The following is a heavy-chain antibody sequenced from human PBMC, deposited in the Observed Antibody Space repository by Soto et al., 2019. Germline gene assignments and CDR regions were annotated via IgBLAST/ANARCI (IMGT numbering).Heavy chain of an antibody. CDR1: GFSLSTSGVG. CDR2: IYWDDDK. J-gene: IGHJ3*02. Sequence: SGPTLVKPTQTLTLTCTFSGFSLSTSGVGVGWIRQPPGKALEWLALIYWDDDKRYSPSLKSRLTITMDTSKNQVVLTMTNMDPVDTATYYCAHSLQLRYFDWLLNDAFDIWGQGTMVTVSS. CDR3: AHSLQLRYFDWLLNDAFDI. V-gene: IGHV2-5*02. D-gene: IGHD3-9*01.